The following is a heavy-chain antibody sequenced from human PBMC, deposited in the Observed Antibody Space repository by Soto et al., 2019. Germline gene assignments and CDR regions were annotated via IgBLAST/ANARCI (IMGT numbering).Heavy chain of an antibody. CDR3: ARDPKDGYPANVMDV. J-gene: IGHJ6*02. Sequence: QVQLVQSGAEVKKPGASVKVSCKASGYKFSSYGISWVRQAPGQGLEWMGWISAYTGNTNYAQKLQGRVTMTTDTSTSTAYMELRSLSSDDMAVYYCARDPKDGYPANVMDVWGQGTTVTVSS. V-gene: IGHV1-18*03. D-gene: IGHD5-12*01. CDR2: ISAYTGNT. CDR1: GYKFSSYG.